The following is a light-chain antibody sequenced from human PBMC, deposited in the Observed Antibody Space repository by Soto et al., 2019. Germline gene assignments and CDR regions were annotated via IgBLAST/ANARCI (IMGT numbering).Light chain of an antibody. J-gene: IGLJ2*01. Sequence: QSALTQPASVSGSPGQSITISCTGTSSDVGGYNYVSWYQQHPGKATKLMIYDVSNRPSGVSNRFSGSKSGNTASLTISGLHADDEADYYCSSYTSSSTLGVFGGGTKLTVL. CDR3: SSYTSSSTLGV. CDR2: DVS. V-gene: IGLV2-14*01. CDR1: SSDVGGYNY.